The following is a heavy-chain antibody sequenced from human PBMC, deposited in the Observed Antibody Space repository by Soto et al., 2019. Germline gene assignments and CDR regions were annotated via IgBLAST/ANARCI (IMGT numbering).Heavy chain of an antibody. CDR3: ARHVSGSSWDSFFDY. D-gene: IGHD2-15*01. CDR1: GGSITSHY. J-gene: IGHJ4*02. Sequence: PSETLSLTCTVSGGSITSHYWGWIRQPPGKGLEWIGYIYYSGSTNSNPSLKTRVTVSLDTSKNQFSLRLSSVTAADTAVYYCARHVSGSSWDSFFDYWGQGTLVTVSS. V-gene: IGHV4-59*08. CDR2: IYYSGST.